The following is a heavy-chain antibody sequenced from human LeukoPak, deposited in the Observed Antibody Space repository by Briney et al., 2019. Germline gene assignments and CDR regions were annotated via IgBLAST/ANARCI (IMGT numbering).Heavy chain of an antibody. CDR2: ISCSGGST. CDR3: AREDAATSFGDY. CDR1: GFTFSSYA. J-gene: IGHJ4*02. Sequence: PGGSLRLSCAASGFTFSSYAMSWVRQAPGKGLEWVSAISCSGGSTYYADSVKGRFTISRDNSKNTLYLQMNSLRAEDTAVHYCAREDAATSFGDYWGQGTLVTVSS. V-gene: IGHV3-23*01. D-gene: IGHD3-10*01.